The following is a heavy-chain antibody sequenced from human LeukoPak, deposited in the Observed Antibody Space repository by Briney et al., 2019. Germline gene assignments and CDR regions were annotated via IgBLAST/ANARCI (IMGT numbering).Heavy chain of an antibody. CDR1: EGYFNGYY. V-gene: IGHV4-34*01. Sequence: SGALSLPCCGYEGYFNGYYWGWIRQRPGEGLEWIGEINHSGSTNYNPSLKSRVTISLDTSTSQFSLKVRYVTAADTAVYYCARGLNDSWTGENYWGQGTLVTVSS. D-gene: IGHD3-3*01. CDR2: INHSGST. J-gene: IGHJ4*02. CDR3: ARGLNDSWTGENY.